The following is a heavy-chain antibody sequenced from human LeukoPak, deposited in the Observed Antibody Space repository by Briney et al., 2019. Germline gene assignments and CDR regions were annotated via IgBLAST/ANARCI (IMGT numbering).Heavy chain of an antibody. J-gene: IGHJ5*02. V-gene: IGHV1-69*04. CDR3: ARNEQIWYYDLWSGYPNWFDP. Sequence: ASVKVSCKASGGTFSSYAISWVRQAPGQGLEWMGRIIPILGIANYAQKFQGRVTITADKSTSTAYMELSSLRSEDTAVYYCARNEQIWYYDLWSGYPNWFDPWGQGTLVTVSS. D-gene: IGHD3-3*01. CDR1: GGTFSSYA. CDR2: IIPILGIA.